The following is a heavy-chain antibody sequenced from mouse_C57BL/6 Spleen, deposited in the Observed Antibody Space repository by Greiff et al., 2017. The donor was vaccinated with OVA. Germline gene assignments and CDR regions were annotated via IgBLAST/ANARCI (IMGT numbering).Heavy chain of an antibody. CDR1: GYTFTSYW. V-gene: IGHV1-61*01. Sequence: VQLQQPGAELVRPGSSVKLSCKASGYTFTSYWMDWVKQRPGQGLEWIGNIYPSDIETHYNQKFKDKATLTVDKSSSTAYMQLSSLTSEDSAVYYCASNYLDYWGQGTTLTVSS. CDR3: ASNYLDY. CDR2: IYPSDIET. J-gene: IGHJ2*01.